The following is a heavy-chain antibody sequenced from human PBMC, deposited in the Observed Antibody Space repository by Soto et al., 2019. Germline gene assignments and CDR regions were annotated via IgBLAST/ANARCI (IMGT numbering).Heavy chain of an antibody. V-gene: IGHV4-59*08. CDR1: SDSISSYY. Sequence: SETLSLTCTVSSDSISSYYWIWIRQSPGKGLEWIGYTDYSGNTNYNPSLKSRVTISGDTSKNQFSLRLSSVTAADTAVYYCARHSGMLDYWGQGTLVTSPQ. J-gene: IGHJ4*02. CDR3: ARHSGMLDY. CDR2: TDYSGNT. D-gene: IGHD2-8*01.